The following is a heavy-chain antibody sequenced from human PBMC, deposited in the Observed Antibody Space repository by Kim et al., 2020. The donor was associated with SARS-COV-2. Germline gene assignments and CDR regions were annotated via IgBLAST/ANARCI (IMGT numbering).Heavy chain of an antibody. Sequence: GGSLRLSCVTSGFTFSSYGMHWVRQAPGKGLEWVAVNWYDGSHYYVDSVKGRFTVSRDNSKSTIYLQMNSLRVEDTGVYYCAKDHWYLFSDYYAMDVWGQGTTVIVSS. CDR1: GFTFSSYG. D-gene: IGHD2-8*02. J-gene: IGHJ6*02. CDR2: NWYDGSH. V-gene: IGHV3-33*06. CDR3: AKDHWYLFSDYYAMDV.